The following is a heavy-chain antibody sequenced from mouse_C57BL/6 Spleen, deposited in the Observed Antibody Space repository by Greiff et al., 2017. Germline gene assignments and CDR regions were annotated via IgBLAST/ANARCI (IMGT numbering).Heavy chain of an antibody. CDR1: GYSFTDYN. J-gene: IGHJ1*03. Sequence: VQLKESGPELVKPGASVKISCKASGYSFTDYNMNWVKQSNGKSLEWIGVINPNYGTTSYNQKFKGKATLTVDQSSSTAYMQLNSLTSEESAVYYCARCPSAYYSNYGYFDVWGTGTTGTVAS. CDR2: INPNYGTT. V-gene: IGHV1-39*01. CDR3: ARCPSAYYSNYGYFDV. D-gene: IGHD2-5*01.